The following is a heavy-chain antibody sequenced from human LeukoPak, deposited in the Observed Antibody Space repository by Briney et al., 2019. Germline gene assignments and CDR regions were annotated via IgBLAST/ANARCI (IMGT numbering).Heavy chain of an antibody. D-gene: IGHD6-13*01. V-gene: IGHV5-51*01. Sequence: GESLKISCKGSGYIFTSYWIGFVRQMPGERLEWVGSIYPGDSDTRYSPSFQGQVTISADKSISTAYLQWSSLKVSDTAMYYCARLRYSSTWYRFDYFDYWGQGTLVTVSS. CDR1: GYIFTSYW. J-gene: IGHJ4*02. CDR2: IYPGDSDT. CDR3: ARLRYSSTWYRFDYFDY.